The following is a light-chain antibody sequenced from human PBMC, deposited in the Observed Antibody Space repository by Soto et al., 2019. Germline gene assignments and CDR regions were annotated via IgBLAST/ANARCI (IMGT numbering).Light chain of an antibody. CDR2: GNS. CDR3: QSYDRSLGGLEV. V-gene: IGLV1-40*01. CDR1: SSNIGADYD. J-gene: IGLJ1*01. Sequence: QSTLTQPPSVSGAPGQRVTISCTGSSSNIGADYDVHWYQQFPGTAPKLLITGNSYRPSGVPDRFSGSKSGTSVSLVITGLQADDEADYFGQSYDRSLGGLEVFGTATKVT.